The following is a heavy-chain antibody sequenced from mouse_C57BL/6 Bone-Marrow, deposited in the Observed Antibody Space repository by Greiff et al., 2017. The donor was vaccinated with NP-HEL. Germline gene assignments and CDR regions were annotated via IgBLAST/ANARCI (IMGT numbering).Heavy chain of an antibody. J-gene: IGHJ2*01. CDR1: GFTFSDYY. D-gene: IGHD2-3*01. CDR3: ARQRDGYYLDY. CDR2: ISNGGGST. V-gene: IGHV5-12*01. Sequence: EVQVVESGGGLVQPGGSLKLSCAASGFTFSDYYMYWVRQTPEKRLEWVAYISNGGGSTYYPDTVKGRFTISRDKAKNTLYLQMSRLKSEDTAMYYCARQRDGYYLDYWGQGTTLTVSS.